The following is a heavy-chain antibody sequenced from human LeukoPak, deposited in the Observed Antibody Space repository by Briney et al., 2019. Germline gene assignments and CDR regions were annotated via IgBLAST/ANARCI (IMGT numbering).Heavy chain of an antibody. V-gene: IGHV3-23*01. Sequence: GGSLRLSCAASGFTFSSYAMAWVRQAPGKGLERVSAISGSGISTYYAESVRGRFTVSRDNPKNTLYLHMTSLRAEDTAVYYCAKDRWGVYEHCCEPFDYWGQGTLVTVSS. CDR2: ISGSGIST. CDR1: GFTFSSYA. D-gene: IGHD2-21*01. J-gene: IGHJ4*02. CDR3: AKDRWGVYEHCCEPFDY.